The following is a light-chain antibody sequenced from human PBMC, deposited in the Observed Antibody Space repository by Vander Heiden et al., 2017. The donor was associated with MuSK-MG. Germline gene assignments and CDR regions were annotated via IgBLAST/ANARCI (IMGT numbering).Light chain of an antibody. Sequence: QSALTQPASVSGSPGQPITISCTGTTSDVGSYNLVSRYQQHPGKAPKLMIYEGSKRPSGFSNRFSGSQSGNTASLTTSGLQAEDETEYYCCSYAGSGTFGYVFGGGTKVTVL. V-gene: IGLV2-23*03. CDR2: EGS. CDR3: CSYAGSGTFGYV. J-gene: IGLJ1*01. CDR1: TSDVGSYNL.